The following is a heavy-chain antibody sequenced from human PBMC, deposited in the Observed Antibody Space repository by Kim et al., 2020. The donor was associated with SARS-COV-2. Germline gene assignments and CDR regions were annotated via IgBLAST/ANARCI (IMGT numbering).Heavy chain of an antibody. CDR1: GGSFSDYY. CDR3: ARGQIALTVSGTIFRY. CDR2: INHSGTT. J-gene: IGHJ4*01. Sequence: SETLSLTCAVYGGSFSDYYWSWIRQSPGRGLEWIGQINHSGTTNYNPSLKSRVTISVDTSKNQFSLKVTSVTAADTAVYYCARGQIALTVSGTIFRYWGQGTLVTASS. D-gene: IGHD6-19*01. V-gene: IGHV4-34*01.